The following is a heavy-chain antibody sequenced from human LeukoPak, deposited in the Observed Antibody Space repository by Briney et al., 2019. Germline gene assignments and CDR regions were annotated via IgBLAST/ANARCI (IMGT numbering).Heavy chain of an antibody. CDR3: ARDLDILTGSDY. Sequence: SVKVSCKASGGTFSSYAISWVRQAPGQGLEWMGRIIPILGIANYAQKFQGRVTITADKSTSTAYMELSSLRSEDTAVYYCARDLDILTGSDYWGQGTLVTVSS. V-gene: IGHV1-69*04. CDR2: IIPILGIA. J-gene: IGHJ4*02. D-gene: IGHD3-9*01. CDR1: GGTFSSYA.